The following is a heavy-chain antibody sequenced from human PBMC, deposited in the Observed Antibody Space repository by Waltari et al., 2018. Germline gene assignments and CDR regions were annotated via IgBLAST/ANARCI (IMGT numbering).Heavy chain of an antibody. CDR3: TTVDCSNNFCYVSR. CDR2: IRKKANCYTT. Sequence: EVQLVESGGGLVQPGGSLRPPCAASGFTFSYHYMDWVRQAPGKGLEWLGRIRKKANCYTTEYAASVKGRFTISRDDSKNSLSLQMNNLKTEDTAIYYCTTVDCSNNFCYVSRWGQGALVTVSS. CDR1: GFTFSYHY. J-gene: IGHJ4*02. V-gene: IGHV3-72*01. D-gene: IGHD2-15*01.